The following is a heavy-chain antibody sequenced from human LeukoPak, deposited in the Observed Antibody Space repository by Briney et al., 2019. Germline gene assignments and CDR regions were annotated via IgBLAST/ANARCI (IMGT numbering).Heavy chain of an antibody. J-gene: IGHJ4*02. V-gene: IGHV3-30*02. D-gene: IGHD5-18*01. CDR1: GFTFSSYG. CDR2: IWYDGSNK. CDR3: AKSYSYGYDY. Sequence: GGSLRLSCVASGFTFSSYGMHWVRQAPGRGLDWVAFIWYDGSNKYYANSVKGRFTISRDNSKNTLYLQMNSLRAEDTAVYYCAKSYSYGYDYWGQGTLVTVSS.